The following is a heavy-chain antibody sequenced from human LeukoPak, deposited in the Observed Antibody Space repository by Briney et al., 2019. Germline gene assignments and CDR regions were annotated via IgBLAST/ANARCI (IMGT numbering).Heavy chain of an antibody. V-gene: IGHV4-39*01. J-gene: IGHJ4*02. CDR1: GGSISSSSYY. D-gene: IGHD3-10*01. CDR3: ARSRREYYYGSGSYYKTGFDY. CDR2: IYYSGST. Sequence: SETLSLTCTVSGGSISSSSYYWGWIRQPPGKGLEWIGSIYYSGSTYYNPSLKSRVTISVDTSKNQFSLKLSSVTAADTAVYYCARSRREYYYGSGSYYKTGFDYWGQGTLVTVSS.